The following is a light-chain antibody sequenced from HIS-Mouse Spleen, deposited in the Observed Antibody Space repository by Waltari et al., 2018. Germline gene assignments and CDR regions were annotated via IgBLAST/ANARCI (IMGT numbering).Light chain of an antibody. J-gene: IGLJ2*01. CDR1: ALPKKY. Sequence: SYELTQPPSVSVSPGQTARITCPGDALPKKYAYWYPQKSGQAPVLVIYEDSKRPSGIHERFSGSSSGTMATLTISGAQVEDEADYYCYSTDSSGNHRVFGGGTKLTVL. V-gene: IGLV3-10*01. CDR3: YSTDSSGNHRV. CDR2: EDS.